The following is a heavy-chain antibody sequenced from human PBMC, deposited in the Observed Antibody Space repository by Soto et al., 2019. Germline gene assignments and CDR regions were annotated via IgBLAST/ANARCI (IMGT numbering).Heavy chain of an antibody. CDR3: AKKGPPRDAFDI. J-gene: IGHJ3*02. Sequence: EVPLLESGGGLVQPGGSLRLSCAVSGFTFRSYAMSWVRQAPGKGPEWVSVISAGGSNTYYAESVKGRFTISRDNSKNTLYLPMNSLRDEDTAVYYCAKKGPPRDAFDIWGQGTMVTVST. CDR1: GFTFRSYA. V-gene: IGHV3-23*01. CDR2: ISAGGSNT.